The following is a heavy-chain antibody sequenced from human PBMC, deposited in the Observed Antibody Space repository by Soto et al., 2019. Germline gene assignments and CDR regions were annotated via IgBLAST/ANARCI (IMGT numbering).Heavy chain of an antibody. Sequence: GAEVKVSCKASGGTFSSYAISWVRQAPGQGLEWMGGIIPIFGTANYAQKFQGRVTITADESTSTAYMELSSLRSEDTAVYYCAGGYYYDSSGYYHYFDYWGQGTLVTVSS. CDR3: AGGYYYDSSGYYHYFDY. V-gene: IGHV1-69*13. J-gene: IGHJ4*02. D-gene: IGHD3-22*01. CDR2: IIPIFGTA. CDR1: GGTFSSYA.